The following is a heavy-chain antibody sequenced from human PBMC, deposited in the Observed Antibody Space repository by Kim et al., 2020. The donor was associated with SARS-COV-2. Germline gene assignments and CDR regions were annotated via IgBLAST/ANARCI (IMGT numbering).Heavy chain of an antibody. CDR1: GHSISSGFY. CDR2: IYYSGST. CDR3: ARVSSSSWRAFFDY. D-gene: IGHD6-13*01. Sequence: SETLSLTCTVSGHSISSGFYWGWIRQPPGKGLEWIGTIYYSGSTYYNPSLKSRVTISGDTSKNQFSLRLTSVTAADTAVYYCARVSSSSWRAFFDYWGRGTLVTVSS. V-gene: IGHV4-38-2*02. J-gene: IGHJ4*02.